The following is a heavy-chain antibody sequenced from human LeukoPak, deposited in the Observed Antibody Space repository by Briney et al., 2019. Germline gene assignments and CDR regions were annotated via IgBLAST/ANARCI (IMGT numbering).Heavy chain of an antibody. CDR2: ISSSGSTI. CDR1: GFTFNNYQ. Sequence: PGGSLRHSCAASGFTFNNYQMNWVRQAPGKGLEWVAYISSSGSTIYYADSVKGRFTISRDNAKNSLYLQMNSLRVEDTAVYYCARQNYGGPFDIWGQGTMVTVSS. D-gene: IGHD4-23*01. CDR3: ARQNYGGPFDI. V-gene: IGHV3-48*03. J-gene: IGHJ3*02.